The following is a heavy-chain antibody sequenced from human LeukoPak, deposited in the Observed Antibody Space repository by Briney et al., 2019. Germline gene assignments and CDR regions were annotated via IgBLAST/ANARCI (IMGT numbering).Heavy chain of an antibody. J-gene: IGHJ4*02. CDR3: ARETGDFDS. V-gene: IGHV3-23*01. D-gene: IGHD7-27*01. CDR1: GFTFSSFA. Sequence: GGSLRLSCAASGFTFSSFAMSWVRQAPGRGLEWVSVISGRGDGTYYADSVEGRFTISRDNSKSTVYLQMNSLRAEDTAVYYCARETGDFDSWGQGTLVIVSS. CDR2: ISGRGDGT.